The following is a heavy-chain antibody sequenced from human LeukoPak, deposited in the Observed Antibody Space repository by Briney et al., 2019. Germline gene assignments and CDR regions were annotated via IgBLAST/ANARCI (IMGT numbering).Heavy chain of an antibody. CDR2: ISAYNGNT. J-gene: IGHJ4*02. CDR1: GYTFTNYG. V-gene: IGHV1-18*01. Sequence: ASVKVSCKTSGYTFTNYGISWVRQAPGRGLEWMGWISAYNGNTNYAQKFQGRVTMTTDTSTSTAYMGLTSLTSDDTAVYYCATSGDGYNPLDYWGQGTLVTVSS. CDR3: ATSGDGYNPLDY. D-gene: IGHD5-24*01.